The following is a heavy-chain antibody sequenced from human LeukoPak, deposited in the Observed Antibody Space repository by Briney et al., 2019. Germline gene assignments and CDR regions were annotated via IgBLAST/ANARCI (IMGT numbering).Heavy chain of an antibody. V-gene: IGHV4-31*03. CDR1: GDSISTGGYY. CDR2: IYYSGST. CDR3: AREITIFGTVMGFDT. D-gene: IGHD3-3*01. J-gene: IGHJ5*02. Sequence: PSETLSLTCTASGDSISTGGYYWTWIRQHPGKGLEWIGYIYYSGSTDYNPSLRSRLNISIDTSKNQFSLKLTSVTAADTAVYYCAREITIFGTVMGFDTWGPGTVVTVSS.